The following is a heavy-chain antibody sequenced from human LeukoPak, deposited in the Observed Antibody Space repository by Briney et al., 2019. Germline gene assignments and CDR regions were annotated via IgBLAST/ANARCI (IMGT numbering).Heavy chain of an antibody. CDR2: ISYDGTNK. Sequence: GGSLRLSCAASGFIFSSYGMHWVRQAPGKGLEWVAVISYDGTNKYHADSVKGRFTISRDNSKNTLYLQMNSLRAEDTAVYYCAKDMALVVVTDNGMDVWGQGTTVTVSS. V-gene: IGHV3-30*18. CDR3: AKDMALVVVTDNGMDV. CDR1: GFIFSSYG. D-gene: IGHD2-21*02. J-gene: IGHJ6*02.